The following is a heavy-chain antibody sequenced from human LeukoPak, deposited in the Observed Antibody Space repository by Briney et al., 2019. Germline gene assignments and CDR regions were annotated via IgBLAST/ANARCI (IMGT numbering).Heavy chain of an antibody. CDR2: IYYSGST. J-gene: IGHJ6*02. D-gene: IGHD4-17*01. CDR1: GGSISVYY. Sequence: SETLSLTCTVSGGSISVYYWSWIRQPPGKGLEWIGYIYYSGSTNYNPSLKSRVTISVDTSKNQFSLKLSSVTAADTAVYYCARDGALDYYYGMDVWGQGTTVTVSS. V-gene: IGHV4-59*01. CDR3: ARDGALDYYYGMDV.